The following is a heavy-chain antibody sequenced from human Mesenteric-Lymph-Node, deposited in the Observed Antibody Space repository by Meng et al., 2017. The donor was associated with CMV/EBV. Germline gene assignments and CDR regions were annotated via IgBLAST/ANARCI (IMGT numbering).Heavy chain of an antibody. Sequence: SETLSLTCTVSGGSISSYYWSWIRQPPGKGLEWIGTIFHNGNTHYNPSLKSRITISVQTSKNQFSLKLSSVTATDTAVYYCARVSGPSSAFDIWGQGTVVTVSS. J-gene: IGHJ3*02. CDR2: IFHNGNT. D-gene: IGHD6-6*01. V-gene: IGHV4-59*08. CDR3: ARVSGPSSAFDI. CDR1: GGSISSYY.